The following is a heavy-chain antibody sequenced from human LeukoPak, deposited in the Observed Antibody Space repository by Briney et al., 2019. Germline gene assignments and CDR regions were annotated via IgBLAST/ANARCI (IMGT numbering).Heavy chain of an antibody. J-gene: IGHJ6*02. Sequence: GGSLRLSCAGSGDSWMHWVRQVPGKGLVWVSRIKTDGSSTSYADSVKGRFTISNDNAENTLYLQMNSLRAEDTAVYYCAREQWLVLGMDVWGQGTTVTVSS. CDR1: GDSW. V-gene: IGHV3-74*01. CDR2: IKTDGSST. CDR3: AREQWLVLGMDV. D-gene: IGHD6-19*01.